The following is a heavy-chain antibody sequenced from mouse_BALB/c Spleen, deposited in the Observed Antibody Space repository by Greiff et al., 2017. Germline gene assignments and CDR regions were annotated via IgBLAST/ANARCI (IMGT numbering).Heavy chain of an antibody. CDR1: GYAFSSSW. J-gene: IGHJ4*01. CDR3: ARGTAIGY. Sequence: QVQLQQSGPELVKPGASVKISCKASGYAFSSSWMNWVKQRPGQGLEWIGRIYPGDGDTNYNGKFKGKATLTADKSSSTAYMQLSSLTSVDSAVYYCARGTAIGYWGQGTSVTVSS. V-gene: IGHV1-82*01. CDR2: IYPGDGDT. D-gene: IGHD3-3*01.